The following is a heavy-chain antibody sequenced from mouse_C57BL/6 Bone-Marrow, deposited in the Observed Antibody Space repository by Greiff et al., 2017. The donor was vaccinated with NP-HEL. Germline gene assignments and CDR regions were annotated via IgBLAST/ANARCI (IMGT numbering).Heavy chain of an antibody. CDR2: INSDGGRT. J-gene: IGHJ2*01. CDR3: ARHNYGYYEDD. V-gene: IGHV5-2*01. D-gene: IGHD2-3*01. Sequence: EVQVVESGGGLVQPGESLKLSCESNEYEFPSHDMSWVSKTPEKRLELIAAINSDGGRTYYPDTMESRFIISRDNTKKTLYLQMSSLRSEDTALYYCARHNYGYYEDDWGQGTTLTVSS. CDR1: EYEFPSHD.